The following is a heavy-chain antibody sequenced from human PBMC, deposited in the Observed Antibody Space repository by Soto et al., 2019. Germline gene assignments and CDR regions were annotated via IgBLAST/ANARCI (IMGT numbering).Heavy chain of an antibody. CDR3: ARNGTYGSSLNPFSGMEL. J-gene: IGHJ6*02. CDR2: IVTMLGTP. D-gene: IGHD3-10*01. V-gene: IGHV1-69*01. CDR1: GGTFANFI. Sequence: QVNLVQSGAEVKEPGSSVRLSCKASGGTFANFIMNWVRQTPGQGLEWMGGIVTMLGTPTYTEKFKGRVTISATASTTTSHMDLMSLRPQGPATYYCARNGTYGSSLNPFSGMELWGQGNTVTGSS.